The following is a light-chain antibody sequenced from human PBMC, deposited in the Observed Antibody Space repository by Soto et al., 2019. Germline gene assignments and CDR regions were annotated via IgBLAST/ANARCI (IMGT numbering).Light chain of an antibody. CDR1: QSVNSY. J-gene: IGKJ4*01. CDR3: QQRSDFLT. V-gene: IGKV3-11*01. Sequence: EIVLTQSPATLSLSPGERATLSCRASQSVNSYLAWFQQKPGQAPRLLIYDASNRATGIPARFSGSGSGTDFTLTISSLEPEDFAVYYCQQRSDFLTFGGGTKVDSK. CDR2: DAS.